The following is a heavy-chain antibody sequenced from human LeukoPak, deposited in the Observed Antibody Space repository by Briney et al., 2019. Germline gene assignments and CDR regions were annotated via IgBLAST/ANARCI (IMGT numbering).Heavy chain of an antibody. CDR1: GGSFSGYY. CDR3: ARDRPAVVEY. CDR2: INHSGST. Sequence: SETLSHTCAVYGGSFSGYYWSWIRQPPGKGLEWIGEINHSGSTNYNPSLKSRVTISVDTSKNQFSLKLSSVTAADTAVYYCARDRPAVVEYWGQGTLVTVSS. D-gene: IGHD6-19*01. J-gene: IGHJ4*02. V-gene: IGHV4-34*01.